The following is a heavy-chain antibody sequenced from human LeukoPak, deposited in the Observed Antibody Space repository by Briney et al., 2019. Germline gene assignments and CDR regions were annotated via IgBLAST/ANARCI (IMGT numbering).Heavy chain of an antibody. CDR2: IYYSGST. CDR3: ARDRGGYTYSHDY. CDR1: GGSISSYW. D-gene: IGHD5-18*01. V-gene: IGHV4-30-4*01. Sequence: SETLSLTCTVSGGSISSYWWSWIRQPPGKGLEWIGYIYYSGSTYYNPSLKSRVTISVDTSKNQFSLKLSSVTAADTAVYYCARDRGGYTYSHDYWGQGTLVTVSS. J-gene: IGHJ4*02.